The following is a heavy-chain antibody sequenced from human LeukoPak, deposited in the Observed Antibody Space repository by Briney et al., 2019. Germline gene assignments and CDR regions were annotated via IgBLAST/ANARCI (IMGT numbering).Heavy chain of an antibody. V-gene: IGHV1-2*02. Sequence: ASVKVSCKASGYTFTSYAMNWVRQAPGQGLEWMGWINPNSGGTNYAQKFQGRVTMTRDTSISTAYMELSRLRSDDTAVYYCARDPGWELLRYYFDYWGQGTLVTVSS. CDR3: ARDPGWELLRYYFDY. J-gene: IGHJ4*02. CDR1: GYTFTSYA. D-gene: IGHD1-26*01. CDR2: INPNSGGT.